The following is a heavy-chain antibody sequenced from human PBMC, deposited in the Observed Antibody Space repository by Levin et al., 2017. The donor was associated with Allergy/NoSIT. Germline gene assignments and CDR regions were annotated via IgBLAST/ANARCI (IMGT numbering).Heavy chain of an antibody. Sequence: SSETLSLTCIVSDFSISSGYFWGWLRQSPGRGLEWIASIDQRRTAYYTPSLKSRATISVDLSRNQFSLTLTSVTAADTALYYCARDSRRAASSPGFDFWGQGSLVTVSA. V-gene: IGHV4-38-2*02. CDR1: DFSISSGYF. CDR3: ARDSRRAASSPGFDF. CDR2: IDQRRTA. D-gene: IGHD6-13*01. J-gene: IGHJ4*02.